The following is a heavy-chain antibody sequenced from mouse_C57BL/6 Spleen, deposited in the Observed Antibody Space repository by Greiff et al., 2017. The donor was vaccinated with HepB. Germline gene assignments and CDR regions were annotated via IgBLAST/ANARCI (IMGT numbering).Heavy chain of an antibody. Sequence: VQLQQSGAELVKPGASVKMSCKASGYTFTTYPIEWMKQNHGKSLEWIGNFHPYNDDTKYNEKFKGKATLTVEKSSSTVYLELSRFTSDDSAVYYCAILYDGNHYGYFDVWGTGTTVTVSS. CDR3: AILYDGNHYGYFDV. J-gene: IGHJ1*03. CDR2: FHPYNDDT. V-gene: IGHV1-47*01. D-gene: IGHD2-1*01. CDR1: GYTFTTYP.